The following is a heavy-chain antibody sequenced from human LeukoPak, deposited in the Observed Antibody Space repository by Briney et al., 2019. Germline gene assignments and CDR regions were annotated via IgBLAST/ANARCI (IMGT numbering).Heavy chain of an antibody. J-gene: IGHJ4*02. Sequence: SETLSLTCTVSGGSISSYYWSWIRQPPGKGLEWIGYIYYSGSTNYNPSLKSRVTISVDTSKNQFSLKLSSVTAADTAVYYCARSDGSGWGEFDYWGQGTLVTVSS. D-gene: IGHD6-19*01. CDR1: GGSISSYY. V-gene: IGHV4-59*08. CDR3: ARSDGSGWGEFDY. CDR2: IYYSGST.